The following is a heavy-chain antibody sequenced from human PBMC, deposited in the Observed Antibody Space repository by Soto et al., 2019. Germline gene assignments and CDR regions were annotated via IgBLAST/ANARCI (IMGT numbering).Heavy chain of an antibody. CDR3: ATTYSSGWYGVYFDY. D-gene: IGHD6-19*01. CDR2: IWYDGSNK. V-gene: IGHV3-33*01. J-gene: IGHJ4*02. Sequence: QVQLVESGGGVVQPGRSLRLSCAASGFTFSSYGMHWVRQAPGKGLEWVAVIWYDGSNKYYADYVKGRFTISRDNSKNTLYLQMNSLRAEDTAVYYCATTYSSGWYGVYFDYWGQGTLVTVSS. CDR1: GFTFSSYG.